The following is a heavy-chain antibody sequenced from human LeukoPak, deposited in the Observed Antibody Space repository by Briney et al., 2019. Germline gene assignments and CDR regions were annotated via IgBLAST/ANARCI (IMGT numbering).Heavy chain of an antibody. D-gene: IGHD5-18*01. CDR3: ARDHEAYSYGFRAPMDV. Sequence: SVKVSCKASGYTFTSYSMNWVRQAPGQGLEWVGGIIPIFGTPNYAQKFQDRVTITADKSTSTAYMEMSSLRSEDTAVYYCARDHEAYSYGFRAPMDVWGKGTTVTVSS. CDR2: IIPIFGTP. J-gene: IGHJ6*03. V-gene: IGHV1-69*06. CDR1: GYTFTSYS.